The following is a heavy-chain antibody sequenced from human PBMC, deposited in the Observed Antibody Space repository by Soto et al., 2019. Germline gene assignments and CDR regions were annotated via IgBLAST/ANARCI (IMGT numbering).Heavy chain of an antibody. CDR2: ISAYNGNT. CDR3: AREMAIGKYYGSGSPLPIY. V-gene: IGHV1-18*01. D-gene: IGHD3-10*01. Sequence: GASVKVSCKASGYTFTSYGISWVRQAPGQGLEWMGWISAYNGNTNYAQKLQGRVTMTTDTSTSTAYMELRSLRSDDTAVYYCAREMAIGKYYGSGSPLPIYWGQGTLVTVSS. J-gene: IGHJ4*02. CDR1: GYTFTSYG.